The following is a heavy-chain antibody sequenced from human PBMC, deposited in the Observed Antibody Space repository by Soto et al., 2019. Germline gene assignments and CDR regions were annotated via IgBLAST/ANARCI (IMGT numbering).Heavy chain of an antibody. CDR3: ARMYSSGSGWFHP. Sequence: SETLSLTCFVSGYSITAGGYYWSWIRHHPGKGLEWIGSLYSSGSIIYNPSLRSRVSISGDTSSNQFSMSLTSVTAADTARYYCARMYSSGSGWFHPWGQGTLVTVSS. V-gene: IGHV4-31*03. J-gene: IGHJ5*02. CDR1: GYSITAGGYY. CDR2: LYSSGSI. D-gene: IGHD6-19*01.